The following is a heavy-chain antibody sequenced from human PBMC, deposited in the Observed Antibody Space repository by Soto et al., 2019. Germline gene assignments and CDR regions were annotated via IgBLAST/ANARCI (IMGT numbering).Heavy chain of an antibody. Sequence: SETLSLTCTVSGGSISSYYWSWIRQPPGKGLEWIGYIYYSGSTNYNPSLKSRVTISVDTSKNQSSLKLSSVTAADTAVYYCARRWGPTFDFWGQGTLVTVSS. CDR1: GGSISSYY. J-gene: IGHJ4*02. CDR3: ARRWGPTFDF. V-gene: IGHV4-59*01. CDR2: IYYSGST. D-gene: IGHD1-26*01.